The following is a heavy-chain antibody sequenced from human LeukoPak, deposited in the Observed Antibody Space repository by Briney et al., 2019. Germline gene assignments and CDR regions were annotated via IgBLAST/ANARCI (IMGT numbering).Heavy chain of an antibody. CDR2: IYSGRTT. Sequence: PGGSLRLSCAASGFTVSSNYMSWVRQAPGKGLEWVSVIYSGRTTYCADSVKGRFTISRDNSKNTLHLQMDSLRAEDTAVYYCARDQYSYAHAAHWGQGTLVTVSS. J-gene: IGHJ4*02. CDR1: GFTVSSNY. CDR3: ARDQYSYAHAAH. D-gene: IGHD5-18*01. V-gene: IGHV3-66*01.